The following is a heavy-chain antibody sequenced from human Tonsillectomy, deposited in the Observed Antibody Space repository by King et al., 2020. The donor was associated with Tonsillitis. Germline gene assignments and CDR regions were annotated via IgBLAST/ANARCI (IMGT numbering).Heavy chain of an antibody. CDR2: ISYDGSNK. J-gene: IGHJ4*02. Sequence: HVQLVESGGGVVQPGRSLRLSCAASGFTFSSYGMHWVRQAPGKGLEWVAVISYDGSNKYYADSVKGRFTISRDNSKNTLYLQMNSLRAEDTAVYYCIGSGRSNIVYWGQGTLVTVSS. CDR3: IGSGRSNIVY. V-gene: IGHV3-30*03. D-gene: IGHD6-19*01. CDR1: GFTFSSYG.